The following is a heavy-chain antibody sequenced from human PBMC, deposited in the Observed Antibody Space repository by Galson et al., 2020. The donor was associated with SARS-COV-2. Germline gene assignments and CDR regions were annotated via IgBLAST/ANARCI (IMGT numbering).Heavy chain of an antibody. J-gene: IGHJ4*02. D-gene: IGHD6-13*01. CDR3: ARRSSSNWGHDY. V-gene: IGHV3-66*01. Sequence: GGSLRLSCAASGITVSSNYISWVRQAPGKSLEWVSIIYRGGNTYHADSVKGRFIISRDNSKNTLYLQINSLRVEDTAVYYCARRSSSNWGHDYWGQGTLVTVSS. CDR2: IYRGGNT. CDR1: GITVSSNY.